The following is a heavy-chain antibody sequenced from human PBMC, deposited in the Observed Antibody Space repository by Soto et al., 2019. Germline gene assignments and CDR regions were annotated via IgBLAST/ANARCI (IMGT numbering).Heavy chain of an antibody. CDR2: INAGNGNT. CDR3: ARGHLAVVPVASWFYYMDV. D-gene: IGHD2-2*01. CDR1: GYTFTNYA. V-gene: IGHV1-3*01. Sequence: VQLVQSGAEVEKPGASVKVSCKASGYTFTNYAVHWVRQAPGQRLERMGWINAGNGNTRFSQNLQGRVTITRDTSARTVYMELSSLRSEDTAVYYCARGHLAVVPVASWFYYMDVWGKGTTVTVSS. J-gene: IGHJ6*03.